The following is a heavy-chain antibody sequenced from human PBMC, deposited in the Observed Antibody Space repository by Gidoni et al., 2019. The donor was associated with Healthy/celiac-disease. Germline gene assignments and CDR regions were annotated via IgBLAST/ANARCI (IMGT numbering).Heavy chain of an antibody. Sequence: EVQLVESGGGLVQPGGSLRLSCAASGFTLSSYGMHWVRHVPGKGLVWVSRINRDGSSTSYADSLKVRCTISRDNAKNPLYLQMNSLRAEDTAVYYCARVLGYCSSTSCYKASDFDYWGQGTLVTVSA. J-gene: IGHJ4*02. CDR3: ARVLGYCSSTSCYKASDFDY. D-gene: IGHD2-2*02. V-gene: IGHV3-74*01. CDR2: INRDGSST. CDR1: GFTLSSYG.